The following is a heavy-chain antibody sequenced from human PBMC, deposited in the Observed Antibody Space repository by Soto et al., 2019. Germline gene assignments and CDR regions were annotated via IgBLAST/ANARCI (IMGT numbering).Heavy chain of an antibody. D-gene: IGHD6-19*01. CDR2: IYYSGST. V-gene: IGHV4-30-4*01. CDR1: GGSISSGDYY. CDR3: ARDGSESSGYHDY. Sequence: PSETLSLTCTVSGGSISSGDYYWSWIRQPPGKGLEWIGYIYYSGSTYYNPSLKSRVTISVDTSKNQFSLKLSSVTAADTAVYYCARDGSESSGYHDYWGQGTLVTVSS. J-gene: IGHJ4*02.